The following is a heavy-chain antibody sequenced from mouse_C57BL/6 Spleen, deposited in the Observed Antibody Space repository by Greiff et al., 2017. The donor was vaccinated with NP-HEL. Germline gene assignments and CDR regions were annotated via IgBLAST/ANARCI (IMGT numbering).Heavy chain of an antibody. CDR2: IDPETGGT. J-gene: IGHJ4*01. Sequence: VQLKESGAELVRPGASVTLSCKASGYTFTDYEMHWVKQTPVHGLEWIGAIDPETGGTAYNQKFKGKAILTADKSSSTAYMELRSLTSEDSAVYYCTRGGSVVAPYYYAMDYWGQGTSVTVSS. CDR1: GYTFTDYE. D-gene: IGHD1-1*01. V-gene: IGHV1-15*01. CDR3: TRGGSVVAPYYYAMDY.